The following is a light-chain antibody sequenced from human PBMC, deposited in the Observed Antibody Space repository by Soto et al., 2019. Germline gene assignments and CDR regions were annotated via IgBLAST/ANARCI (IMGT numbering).Light chain of an antibody. CDR2: EVT. J-gene: IGLJ1*01. CDR1: SSDVGFYNF. CDR3: ASYAGTRLFV. V-gene: IGLV2-8*01. Sequence: QSALTQPPSASGSPGQSLTISCTGTSSDVGFYNFVSWYQQRPGKAPKLVIYEVTKRPSGVPDRFSGSKSGSTASLTVSGLQADGEADYYCASYAGTRLFVFGSGTKVTVL.